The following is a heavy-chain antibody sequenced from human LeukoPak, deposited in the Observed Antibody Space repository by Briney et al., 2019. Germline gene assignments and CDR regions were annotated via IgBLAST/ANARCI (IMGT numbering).Heavy chain of an antibody. J-gene: IGHJ6*03. CDR1: GFTFSSYS. D-gene: IGHD3-22*01. CDR2: ISSSGSTI. Sequence: GGSLRLSCAASGFTFSSYSMNWVRQAPGKGLEWVSYISSSGSTIYYADSVKGRFTISRDNAKNSLYLQMNSLRAEDTAVYYCAGTGGYYYDSSGYYYPYYYYYMDVWGKGTTVTVSS. V-gene: IGHV3-48*01. CDR3: AGTGGYYYDSSGYYYPYYYYYMDV.